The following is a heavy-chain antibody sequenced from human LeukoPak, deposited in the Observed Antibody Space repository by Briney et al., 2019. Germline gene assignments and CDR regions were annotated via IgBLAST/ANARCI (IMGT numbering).Heavy chain of an antibody. V-gene: IGHV3-74*01. CDR3: ATSPAVVTNY. CDR2: ISSDGSTT. CDR1: GLTFSSYW. J-gene: IGHJ4*02. D-gene: IGHD4-23*01. Sequence: QPGGSLRLSCAASGLTFSSYWMHWVRQAPGKGLVWVSRISSDGSTTTYADSVKGRFTISRDNAKNTLYLQMNSLRAEDTAVYYCATSPAVVTNYCGQGTLVTVSS.